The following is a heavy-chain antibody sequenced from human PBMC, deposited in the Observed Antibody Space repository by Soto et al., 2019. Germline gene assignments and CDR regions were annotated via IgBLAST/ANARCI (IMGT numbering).Heavy chain of an antibody. Sequence: QSGGSLRLSCAASGFTFSNYDMHWVRQAPGEGLEWVSGIGAASDTYYPVSVQGRFTVFRDNAKKSLYLQMNSLRAGDTVVYYCARGVLGPGDYYYGMDVWGQGTTVTVSS. CDR3: ARGVLGPGDYYYGMDV. CDR1: GFTFSNYD. V-gene: IGHV3-13*01. CDR2: IGAASDT. D-gene: IGHD7-27*01. J-gene: IGHJ6*02.